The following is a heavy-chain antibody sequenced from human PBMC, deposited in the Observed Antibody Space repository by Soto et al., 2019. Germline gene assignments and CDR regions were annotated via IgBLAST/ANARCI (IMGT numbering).Heavy chain of an antibody. D-gene: IGHD6-6*01. CDR1: GGTFSSYA. J-gene: IGHJ5*02. Sequence: GASVKVSCKASGGTFSSYAISWVRQAPGQGLEWMGGIIPIFGTANYAQKFQGRVTITADESTSTAYMELSSLRSEDTAVYYCAFTLSRLVRNWFDPWGQGTLVTVSA. CDR2: IIPIFGTA. V-gene: IGHV1-69*13. CDR3: AFTLSRLVRNWFDP.